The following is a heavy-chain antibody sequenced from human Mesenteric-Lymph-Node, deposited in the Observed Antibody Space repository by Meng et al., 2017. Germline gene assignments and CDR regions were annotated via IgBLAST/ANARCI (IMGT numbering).Heavy chain of an antibody. CDR3: ARGQRQQRERYYYYGMDV. CDR2: IKSKTDGGTT. CDR1: GFTFSNAW. V-gene: IGHV3-15*01. D-gene: IGHD6-13*01. J-gene: IGHJ6*02. Sequence: GESLKISCAASGFTFSNAWMSWVRQAPGKGLEWVGRIKSKTDGGTTDYAAPVKGRFTISRDNSKNTLYLQMNSLRAEDTAVYYCARGQRQQRERYYYYGMDVWGQGTTVTVSS.